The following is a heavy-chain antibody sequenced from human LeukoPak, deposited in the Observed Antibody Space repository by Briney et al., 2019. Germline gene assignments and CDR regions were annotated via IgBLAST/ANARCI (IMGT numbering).Heavy chain of an antibody. J-gene: IGHJ4*02. CDR2: ISGRSGDT. CDR3: APYEGIGAR. Sequence: PGGSLRLSCAASGFTFSSYAMSWVRQASGKGLEWVSAISGRSGDTYYAASVKGRFTISRDNSKNTLYLQMNTLRAEDTAVYYCAPYEGIGARGGQGTLVTVSS. CDR1: GFTFSSYA. V-gene: IGHV3-23*01. D-gene: IGHD3-10*01.